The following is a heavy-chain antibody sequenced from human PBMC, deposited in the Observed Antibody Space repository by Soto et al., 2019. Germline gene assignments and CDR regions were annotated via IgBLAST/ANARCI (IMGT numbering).Heavy chain of an antibody. Sequence: ASVKVSCKASGYTFTNYYMHWVRQAPGQGLEWMGVIHYSGATPTYAQKFQGRVTMARDTSTSTVYVELSSLTSDDTAAYYCARGGSHFATIGSFDYWGQGTLVTVSS. CDR2: IHYSGATP. D-gene: IGHD3-16*01. J-gene: IGHJ4*02. V-gene: IGHV1-46*01. CDR3: ARGGSHFATIGSFDY. CDR1: GYTFTNYY.